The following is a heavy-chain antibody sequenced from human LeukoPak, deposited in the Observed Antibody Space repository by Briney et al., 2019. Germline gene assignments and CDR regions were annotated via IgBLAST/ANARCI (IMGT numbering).Heavy chain of an antibody. V-gene: IGHV1-2*02. D-gene: IGHD2-21*02. CDR1: GDTFTGYH. CDR2: TNPNSGGT. J-gene: IGHJ4*02. Sequence: AASVKVSCKASGDTFTGYHMHWVRQAPGQGLEWMGWTNPNSGGTNYAQNFQGRVTMTRDTSISTAYMELSRLRSDDTAVYFCARDPMVTAIAYLDYWGQGTLVTVSS. CDR3: ARDPMVTAIAYLDY.